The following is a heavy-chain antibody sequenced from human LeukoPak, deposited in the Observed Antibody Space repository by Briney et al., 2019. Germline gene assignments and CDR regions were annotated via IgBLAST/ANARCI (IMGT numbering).Heavy chain of an antibody. CDR2: VHHNAGA. CDR1: GYSISSGYQ. D-gene: IGHD2-2*01. CDR3: ARDPRWLTPDCTSTSCYENYFAP. Sequence: PSETLSLNCAVSGYSISSGYQWAWIRQPPGRGLEWIGSVHHNAGAHYNPSLRSRVTISVDASKNHFSLKLSSVTVADTAVYFCARDPRWLTPDCTSTSCYENYFAPWGQGTLVTVSS. J-gene: IGHJ5*02. V-gene: IGHV4-38-2*02.